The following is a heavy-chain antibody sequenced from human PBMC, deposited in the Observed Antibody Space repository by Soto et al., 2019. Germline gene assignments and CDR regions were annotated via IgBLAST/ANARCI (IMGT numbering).Heavy chain of an antibody. CDR2: IIPIFGTA. V-gene: IGHV1-69*01. CDR3: ARGGAGYCSGGSCYLGDY. CDR1: GGTFSSYA. D-gene: IGHD2-15*01. Sequence: QVQLVQSGAEVKKPGSSVKVSCKASGGTFSSYAISWVRQAPGQGLEWMGGIIPIFGTANYAQQFQGRVTITADESTSTAYMELSSLRSEDTAVYYCARGGAGYCSGGSCYLGDYWGQGTLVTVSS. J-gene: IGHJ4*02.